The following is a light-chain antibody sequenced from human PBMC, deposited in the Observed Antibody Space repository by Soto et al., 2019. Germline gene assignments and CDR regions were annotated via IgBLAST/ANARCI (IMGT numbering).Light chain of an antibody. J-gene: IGLJ1*01. Sequence: QSALTQPASVSGSPGQPITISCTGTSTDVGRYNYVSWYQQHPGKAPKLMIHDVANRPSGVSNRFSGSKSGITASLTISGLQAEDEADYYCSSYTTSSTYVFGTGPKVTVL. CDR2: DVA. V-gene: IGLV2-14*01. CDR3: SSYTTSSTYV. CDR1: STDVGRYNY.